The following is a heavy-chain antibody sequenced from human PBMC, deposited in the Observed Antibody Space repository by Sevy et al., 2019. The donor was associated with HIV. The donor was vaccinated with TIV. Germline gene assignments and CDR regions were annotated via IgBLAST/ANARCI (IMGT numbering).Heavy chain of an antibody. V-gene: IGHV3-23*01. CDR2: ISASGYST. Sequence: GGSLRLSCAASGIAFSTYAMFWVRQAPGKGLEWVSSISASGYSTYYADSVKGRFTLSRDNSRNTLDLQMNSLRADDTAVYYCAKDFSDVYYYDSSATVDYWGQGALVTVSS. J-gene: IGHJ4*02. D-gene: IGHD3-22*01. CDR3: AKDFSDVYYYDSSATVDY. CDR1: GIAFSTYA.